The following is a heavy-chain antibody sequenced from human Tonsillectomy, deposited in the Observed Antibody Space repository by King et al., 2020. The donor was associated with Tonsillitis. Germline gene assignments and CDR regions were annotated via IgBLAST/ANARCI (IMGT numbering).Heavy chain of an antibody. Sequence: EVQLVESGGGLVQPGGSLRLSCAASGFTFRSYAMSWVRQAPGKGLEWVSVVSGSGGSTYSADSVKGRFTISRDNSKNTLYLQMNSLRAEDTAVYYCAKDKVATMPRDAFDFWGQGTMVTVSS. D-gene: IGHD5-12*01. CDR3: AKDKVATMPRDAFDF. CDR2: VSGSGGST. V-gene: IGHV3-23*04. CDR1: GFTFRSYA. J-gene: IGHJ3*01.